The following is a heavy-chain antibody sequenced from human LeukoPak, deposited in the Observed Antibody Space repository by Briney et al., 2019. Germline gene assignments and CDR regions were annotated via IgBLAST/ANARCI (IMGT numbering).Heavy chain of an antibody. Sequence: PSETLSLTCTVSGSSISSSSYYWGWIRQPPGKGLEWIGSIYYSGSTYYNPSLKSRVTISVDTSKNQFSLKLSSVTAADTAVYYCALDLSGGGSYVYWGQGTLVTVSS. V-gene: IGHV4-39*07. J-gene: IGHJ4*02. CDR2: IYYSGST. CDR1: GSSISSSSYY. CDR3: ALDLSGGGSYVY. D-gene: IGHD1-26*01.